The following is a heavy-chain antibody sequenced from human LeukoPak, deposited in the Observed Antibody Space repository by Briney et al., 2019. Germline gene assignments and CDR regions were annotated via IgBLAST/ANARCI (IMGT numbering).Heavy chain of an antibody. CDR1: GYTLTELS. J-gene: IGHJ4*02. CDR2: INPNSGGT. V-gene: IGHV1-2*04. Sequence: ASVKVSCKVSGYTLTELSMHWVRQAPGQGLEWMGWINPNSGGTNYAQKFQGWVTMTRDTSISTAYMELSRLRSDDTAVYYCARGYGDYALSTYFDYWGQGTLVTVSS. D-gene: IGHD4-17*01. CDR3: ARGYGDYALSTYFDY.